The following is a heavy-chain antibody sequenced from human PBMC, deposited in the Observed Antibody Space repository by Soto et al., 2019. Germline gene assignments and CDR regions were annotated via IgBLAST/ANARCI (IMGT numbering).Heavy chain of an antibody. V-gene: IGHV3-33*01. CDR2: IWYDGSNK. Sequence: QVQLVESGGGVVQPGRSLRLSCAASGFTFSSYGMHWVRQAPGKGLEWVAVIWYDGSNKYYADSVKGRFTISRDNSKNTLHLQMNSLRAEDTAVYYCARVDYGMDVWGQGTTVTVSS. CDR1: GFTFSSYG. CDR3: ARVDYGMDV. J-gene: IGHJ6*02.